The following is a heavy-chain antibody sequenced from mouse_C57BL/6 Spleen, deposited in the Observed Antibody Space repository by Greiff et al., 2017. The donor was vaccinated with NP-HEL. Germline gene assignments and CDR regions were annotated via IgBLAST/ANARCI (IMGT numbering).Heavy chain of an antibody. D-gene: IGHD2-4*01. V-gene: IGHV3-6*01. CDR1: GYSITSGYY. CDR3: ARVHYDYDVYYAMDY. CDR2: ISYDGSN. Sequence: EVKLQESGPGLVKPSQSLSLTCSVTGYSITSGYYWNWIRQFPGNKLEWMGYISYDGSNNYNPSLKNRISITRDTSKNQFFLKLNSVTTEDTATYYCARVHYDYDVYYAMDYWGQGTSVTVSS. J-gene: IGHJ4*01.